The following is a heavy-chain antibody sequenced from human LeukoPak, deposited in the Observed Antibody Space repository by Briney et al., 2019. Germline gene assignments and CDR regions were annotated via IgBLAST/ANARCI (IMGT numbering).Heavy chain of an antibody. V-gene: IGHV3-53*01. CDR1: GFAVSNNY. CDR3: TRDSTTFRFGY. Sequence: GGSLRLSCAASGFAVSNNYMSWVRQAPGKGLEWVSVIYSGGISYYIDSVKGRFTISRDNSKNTLYLQMNNLRAEDTAVYYCTRDSTTFRFGYWGQGTLVTVSS. CDR2: IYSGGIS. D-gene: IGHD4-11*01. J-gene: IGHJ4*02.